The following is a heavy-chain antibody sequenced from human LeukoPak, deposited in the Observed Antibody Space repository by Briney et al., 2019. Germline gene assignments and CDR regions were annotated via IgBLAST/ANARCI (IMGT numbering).Heavy chain of an antibody. V-gene: IGHV4-59*01. J-gene: IGHJ4*03. CDR2: IYYSGST. CDR3: ARENSDSSSWYLFDY. Sequence: SETLSLTCTVSGGSISSYYWSWIRQPLGKGLEWIGYIYYSGSTNYNPSLKSRVTISVDTSKNQFSLKLSSVTAADTAVYYCARENSDSSSWYLFDYWGQGTTVTVSS. CDR1: GGSISSYY. D-gene: IGHD6-13*01.